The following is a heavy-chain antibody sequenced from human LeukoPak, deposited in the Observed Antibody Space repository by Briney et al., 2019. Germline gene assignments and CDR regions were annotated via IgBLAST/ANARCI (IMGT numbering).Heavy chain of an antibody. J-gene: IGHJ4*02. D-gene: IGHD2-8*02. CDR2: VYYSGTT. CDR3: ARHAWVGRTGFDY. Sequence: SETLSLTCIVSGGSITSRSFYWGWVRQPPGKGLGWIGRVYYSGTTHKNPSLKSRATLSVDTSKNQFSLNLSSVTAPDTAVYYCARHAWVGRTGFDYWGRGTLVTVSS. CDR1: GGSITSRSFY. V-gene: IGHV4-39*01.